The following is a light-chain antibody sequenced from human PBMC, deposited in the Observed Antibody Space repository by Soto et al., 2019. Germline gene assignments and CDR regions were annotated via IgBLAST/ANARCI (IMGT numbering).Light chain of an antibody. CDR1: QSVGNW. CDR2: DGS. Sequence: DIQMTQSPSTLSASVGDRVTITCRASQSVGNWLAWYQLKPGKAPKLLIYDGSSLESGVPSRFSGSVSGTEFTLTITSLQPDDFATYYCQHYYFYPLTFGGGTKVDIK. J-gene: IGKJ4*01. V-gene: IGKV1-5*01. CDR3: QHYYFYPLT.